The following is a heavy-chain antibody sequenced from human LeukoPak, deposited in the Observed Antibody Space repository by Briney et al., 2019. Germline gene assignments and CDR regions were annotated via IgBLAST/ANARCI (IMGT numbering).Heavy chain of an antibody. CDR2: ISGDGVST. CDR3: ARESGKFDY. CDR1: GLPIADFA. V-gene: IGHV3-43*02. Sequence: GGSLRLSCVASGLPIADFAMHWVRQAPGKGLEWVSLISGDGVSTFYADSVKGRLSISRDNSKNSLSLEMNSLRTEDTAMYYCARESGKFDYWGQGTLVAVSS. J-gene: IGHJ4*02.